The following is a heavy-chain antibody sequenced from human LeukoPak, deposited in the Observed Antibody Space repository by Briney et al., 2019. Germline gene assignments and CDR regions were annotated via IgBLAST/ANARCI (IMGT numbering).Heavy chain of an antibody. D-gene: IGHD3-22*01. CDR2: INAGNGNT. J-gene: IGHJ3*02. V-gene: IGHV1-3*01. Sequence: ASVKVSCKASGYTFTSYAMHWVRQAPGQRLEWMGWINAGNGNTKYSQKFQGRVTITRDTSASTAYTELSSLRSEDTAVYYCATSSGYRDAFDIWGQGTMVTVSS. CDR1: GYTFTSYA. CDR3: ATSSGYRDAFDI.